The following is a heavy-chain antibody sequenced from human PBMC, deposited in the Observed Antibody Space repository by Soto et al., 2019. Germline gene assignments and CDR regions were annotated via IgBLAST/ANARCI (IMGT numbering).Heavy chain of an antibody. D-gene: IGHD3-16*01. CDR1: GGSISSYY. J-gene: IGHJ5*02. CDR2: IYYSGST. Sequence: QVQLQESGPRLVKPSETLSLTCTVSGGSISSYYWNWIRQPPGKGLEWIGNIYYSGSTNYNPSLKSRVTISVDTSKNQFSLKVDSVTAADTAMYYCARRGERGWFGLWGQGTLVTVSS. V-gene: IGHV4-59*08. CDR3: ARRGERGWFGL.